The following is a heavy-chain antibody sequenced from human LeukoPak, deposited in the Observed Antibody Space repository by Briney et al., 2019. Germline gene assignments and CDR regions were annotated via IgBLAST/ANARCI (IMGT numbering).Heavy chain of an antibody. Sequence: PGGSLRLSCAASGFTFSSYAMSWVRQAPGKGLEWVSAISGSGGSTYYADSVKGRFTISRDNPKNTLYLQMNSLRAEDTAVYYCAPSVVKAAAGSNYWGQGTLVTVSS. J-gene: IGHJ4*02. D-gene: IGHD6-13*01. V-gene: IGHV3-23*01. CDR2: ISGSGGST. CDR3: APSVVKAAAGSNY. CDR1: GFTFSSYA.